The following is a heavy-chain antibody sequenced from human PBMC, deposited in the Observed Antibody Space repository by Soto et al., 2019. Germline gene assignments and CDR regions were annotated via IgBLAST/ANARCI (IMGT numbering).Heavy chain of an antibody. CDR2: ISGSGGST. V-gene: IGHV3-23*01. CDR3: AKDMAAGDGSTGLCY. Sequence: EVQLLESGGGLVQPGGSLRLSCAASGFTFSSYAMSWVRQAPGKGLEWVSAISGSGGSTYYANSVKGRFTISRDNSKITLYLQMNSLRVEDTAVYYCAKDMAAGDGSTGLCYWGQGTLVTVSS. J-gene: IGHJ4*02. CDR1: GFTFSSYA. D-gene: IGHD2-21*02.